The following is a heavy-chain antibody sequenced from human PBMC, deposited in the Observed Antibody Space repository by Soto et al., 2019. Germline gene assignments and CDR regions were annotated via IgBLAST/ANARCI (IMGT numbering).Heavy chain of an antibody. V-gene: IGHV3-48*01. CDR2: ISSSSSTI. Sequence: GGSLRLSCAASGFTFSSYSMNWVRQAPGKGLEWVSYISSSSSTIYYADSVKGRFTISRDNAKNSLYLQMNSLRAEDTAVYYCARAQESYGDYVAFDIWGQGTMVTVSS. J-gene: IGHJ3*02. D-gene: IGHD4-17*01. CDR1: GFTFSSYS. CDR3: ARAQESYGDYVAFDI.